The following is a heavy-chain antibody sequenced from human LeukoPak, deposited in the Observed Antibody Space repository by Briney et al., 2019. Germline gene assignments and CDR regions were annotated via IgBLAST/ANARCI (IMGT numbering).Heavy chain of an antibody. V-gene: IGHV4-59*01. CDR3: ARDGRTWVV. Sequence: SETLSLTCTVSGGSISSYYWSWIRQPPGKGLEWIGYIYTSGSTSYNPSLKSRVTISADTSKIQFSLKLSPVTAADTAVYYCARDGRTWVVWGKGTTVTVSS. CDR2: IYTSGST. CDR1: GGSISSYY. D-gene: IGHD2-15*01. J-gene: IGHJ6*04.